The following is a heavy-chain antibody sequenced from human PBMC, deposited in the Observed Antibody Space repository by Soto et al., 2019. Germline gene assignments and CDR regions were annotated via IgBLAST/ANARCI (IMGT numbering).Heavy chain of an antibody. CDR2: IEPSDSYT. V-gene: IGHV5-10-1*01. CDR1: GYSFTSYW. Sequence: RGESLKISCKGSGYSFTSYWLSWVRQMPGKGPEWMGRIEPSDSYTNYSPSFQGHVTISADKAISTAYLQWSSLKASDTAMYYCARLEDIVVVPAAPPGYYYGMDVWGQGTTVTVSS. CDR3: ARLEDIVVVPAAPPGYYYGMDV. J-gene: IGHJ6*02. D-gene: IGHD2-2*01.